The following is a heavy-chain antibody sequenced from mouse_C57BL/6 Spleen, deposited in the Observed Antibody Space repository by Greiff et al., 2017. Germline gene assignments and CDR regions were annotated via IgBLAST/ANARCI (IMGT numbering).Heavy chain of an antibody. J-gene: IGHJ2*01. CDR1: GYTFTSYW. Sequence: VQLKESGTELVKPGASVKLSCKASGYTFTSYWMHWVKQRPGQGLEWIGNINPSNGGTNYNEKFKSKATLTVDKSSSTAYMQLSSLTSEDSAVYYCARKEDYGNRFDYWGQGTTLTVSS. CDR2: INPSNGGT. V-gene: IGHV1-53*01. D-gene: IGHD2-1*01. CDR3: ARKEDYGNRFDY.